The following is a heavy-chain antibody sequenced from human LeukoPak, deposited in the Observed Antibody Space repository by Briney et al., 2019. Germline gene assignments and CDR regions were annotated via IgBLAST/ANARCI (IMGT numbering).Heavy chain of an antibody. CDR3: ARRGSSSWPNWFDP. D-gene: IGHD6-13*01. CDR1: GFTFSSYW. Sequence: RGSLRLSCAASGFTFSSYWMTWVRQTPGKGLEWVANIKQDGSEKYYVDSVKGRFTISRDNAKNSLYLQMNSLRAEDTAVYYCARRGSSSWPNWFDPWGQGTLVTVSS. V-gene: IGHV3-7*03. CDR2: IKQDGSEK. J-gene: IGHJ5*02.